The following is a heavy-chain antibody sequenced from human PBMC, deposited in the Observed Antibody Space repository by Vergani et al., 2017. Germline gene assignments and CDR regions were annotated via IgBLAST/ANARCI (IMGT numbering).Heavy chain of an antibody. D-gene: IGHD3-10*01. Sequence: QVRLQESGPGLVKPSETLSLTCSVSGGSMSGYYWSWIRQPPGKELEWIGYMYHSGSTNYNPSLETRVTISGDTSKNQFSLKLNPVTAADTAVYYCGRVADFYGLGSRLLDLWGQGILVTVSS. CDR1: GGSMSGYY. CDR2: MYHSGST. J-gene: IGHJ5*02. CDR3: GRVADFYGLGSRLLDL. V-gene: IGHV4-59*01.